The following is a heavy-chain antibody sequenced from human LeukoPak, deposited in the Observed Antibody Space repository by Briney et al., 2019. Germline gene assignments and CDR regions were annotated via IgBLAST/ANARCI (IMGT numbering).Heavy chain of an antibody. CDR1: GFTFSSYA. CDR2: ISGSGGST. D-gene: IGHD2-2*01. J-gene: IGHJ4*02. V-gene: IGHV3-23*01. Sequence: PGGSLRLSCAASGFTFSSYAMSWVRQAPGKWLEWVSAISGSGGSTYYADSVKGRFTISRDNSKNTLYLQMNSPRVEDTAVYYCAKDSGYCDSTTCRLANWGQGTLVTVSS. CDR3: AKDSGYCDSTTCRLAN.